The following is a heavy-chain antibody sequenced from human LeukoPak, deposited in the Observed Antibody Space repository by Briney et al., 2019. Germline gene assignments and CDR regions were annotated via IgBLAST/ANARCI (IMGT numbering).Heavy chain of an antibody. V-gene: IGHV3-7*01. CDR3: ARDTRLVVVVVAATGLDY. CDR2: IKPDGSEK. Sequence: GGSLRLSCAASGFTFSSYWMSWVRQAPGKGLEWVANIKPDGSEKYYVDSLKGRFTISRDNAKNSLYLQMNNLTVEDTALYYCARDTRLVVVVVAATGLDYWGQGALVTVSS. CDR1: GFTFSSYW. D-gene: IGHD2-15*01. J-gene: IGHJ4*02.